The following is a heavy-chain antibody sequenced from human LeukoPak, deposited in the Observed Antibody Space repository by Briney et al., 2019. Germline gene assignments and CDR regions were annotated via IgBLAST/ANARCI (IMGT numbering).Heavy chain of an antibody. CDR2: ISGGGGNT. CDR3: AEAILPMAEIFDY. D-gene: IGHD3-10*01. V-gene: IGHV3-23*01. Sequence: GGSLRLSCAVSGFTFRGAAMTWVRQAPGKGLEWVSGISGGGGNTYYADSVKGRFTISRDNSKNTLYLQMNSLRAEDTAVYYCAEAILPMAEIFDYWGQGTLVTVSS. CDR1: GFTFRGAA. J-gene: IGHJ4*02.